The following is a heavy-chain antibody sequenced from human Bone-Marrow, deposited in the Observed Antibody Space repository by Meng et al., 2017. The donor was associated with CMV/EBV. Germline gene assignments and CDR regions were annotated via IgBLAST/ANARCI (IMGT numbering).Heavy chain of an antibody. CDR3: TSSGWPETYYYGMDI. CDR1: GFIFDDYA. CDR2: INWSSDSI. Sequence: SLKISCAGSGFIFDDYAMHWVRQAPGKGLEWVSGINWSSDSIGYADSVKGRFTISRDNAKNSLYLQMDSLRPEDTALYYCTSSGWPETYYYGMDIWGQGTMVTVLL. V-gene: IGHV3-9*01. J-gene: IGHJ6*02. D-gene: IGHD2-15*01.